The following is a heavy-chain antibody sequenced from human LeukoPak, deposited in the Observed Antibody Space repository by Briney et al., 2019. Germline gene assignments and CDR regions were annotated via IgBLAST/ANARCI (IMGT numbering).Heavy chain of an antibody. V-gene: IGHV3-48*01. J-gene: IGHJ4*02. CDR1: GFTFSRYS. Sequence: PGGSLRLSCAASGFTFSRYSINWVRQAPGKGLEWVSYISAGGSTIYYADSVKGRFTISRDNARNALYLQVSSLGAEESAVYYCARGEYDWGQGTLITVSS. CDR2: ISAGGSTI. D-gene: IGHD3-10*01. CDR3: ARGEYD.